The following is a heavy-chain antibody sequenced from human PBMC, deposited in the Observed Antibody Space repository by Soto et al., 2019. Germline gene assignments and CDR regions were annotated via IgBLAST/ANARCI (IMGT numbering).Heavy chain of an antibody. D-gene: IGHD2-2*01. CDR1: GFTFSSYA. J-gene: IGHJ4*02. CDR3: AKDVAGIVVVPAANFPLYYFDY. Sequence: GGSLRLSCAASGFTFSSYAMSWVRQAPGKGLEWVSAISGSGGSTYYADSVKGRFTISRDNSKNTLYLQMNSLRAEDTAVYYCAKDVAGIVVVPAANFPLYYFDYWGQGTLVTVSS. CDR2: ISGSGGST. V-gene: IGHV3-23*01.